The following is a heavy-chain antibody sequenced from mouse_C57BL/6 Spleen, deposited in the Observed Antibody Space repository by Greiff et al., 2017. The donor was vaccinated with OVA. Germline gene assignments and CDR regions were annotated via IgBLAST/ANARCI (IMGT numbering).Heavy chain of an antibody. J-gene: IGHJ2*01. D-gene: IGHD1-1*01. CDR1: GYAFSSSW. CDR3: AKDYYGSKYYFYY. CDR2: IYPGDGDT. Sequence: VQLQQSGPELVKPGASVKISCKASGYAFSSSWMNWVKQRPGKGLEWIGRIYPGDGDTNYNGKFKGKATLTADKSSSTAYMQLSSLTSEDSAVYFCAKDYYGSKYYFYYWGQGTTLTVSS. V-gene: IGHV1-82*01.